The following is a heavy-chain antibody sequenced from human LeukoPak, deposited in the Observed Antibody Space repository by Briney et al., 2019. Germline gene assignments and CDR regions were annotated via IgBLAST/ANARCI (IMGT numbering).Heavy chain of an antibody. CDR3: ARDRDNYDILTGLDY. CDR2: ICAYNGNT. D-gene: IGHD3-9*01. J-gene: IGHJ4*02. CDR1: GYTFTSYG. V-gene: IGHV1-18*01. Sequence: ASVKVSCKASGYTFTSYGISWVRQAPGQGLEWMGWICAYNGNTNYAQKLQGRVTMTTDTSTSTAYMELRSLRSDDTAVYYCARDRDNYDILTGLDYWGQGTLATVSS.